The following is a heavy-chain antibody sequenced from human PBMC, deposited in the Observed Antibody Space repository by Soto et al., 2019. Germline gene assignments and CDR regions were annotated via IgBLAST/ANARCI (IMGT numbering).Heavy chain of an antibody. J-gene: IGHJ3*02. CDR1: GGTFSSYA. CDR3: ARPTWIQLWSTRGGAFDI. V-gene: IGHV1-69*13. Sequence: SAKVSCKASGGTFSSYAISWVRQAPGQGLEWMGGIIPIFGTANYAQKFQGRVTITADEATSTAYMELSSLRAEDTAVYYCARPTWIQLWSTRGGAFDIWG. CDR2: IIPIFGTA. D-gene: IGHD5-18*01.